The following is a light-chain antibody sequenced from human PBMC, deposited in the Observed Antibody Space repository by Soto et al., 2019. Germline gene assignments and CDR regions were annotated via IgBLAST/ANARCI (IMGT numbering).Light chain of an antibody. CDR3: QQRYSTPIT. Sequence: DIQMTQSPSSLSASVGDRVTITCRASQSISSYLNWYQQKPGKAPKLLIYAASSLQSGVPSRFRGSRSGTDFTLTISSLQPADFATYYCQQRYSTPITFGKGTRLEIK. J-gene: IGKJ5*01. V-gene: IGKV1-39*01. CDR1: QSISSY. CDR2: AAS.